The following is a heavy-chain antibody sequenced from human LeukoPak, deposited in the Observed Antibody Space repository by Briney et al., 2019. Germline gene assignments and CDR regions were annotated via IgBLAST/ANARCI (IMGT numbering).Heavy chain of an antibody. Sequence: PSETLSLTCAVYGGSFSGYYWSWIRQPPGKGLEWIGEINHSGSTNYNPSLKSRVTISVDTSKNQFSLKLSSVTAADTAVYYCARGDPSSDEGVADCWGQGTLVTVSS. D-gene: IGHD3-10*01. J-gene: IGHJ4*02. V-gene: IGHV4-34*01. CDR1: GGSFSGYY. CDR2: INHSGST. CDR3: ARGDPSSDEGVADC.